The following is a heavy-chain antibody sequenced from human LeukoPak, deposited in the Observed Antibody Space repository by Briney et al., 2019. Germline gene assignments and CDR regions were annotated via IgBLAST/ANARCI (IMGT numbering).Heavy chain of an antibody. CDR3: ARDRGDFMIVFTFSFDY. J-gene: IGHJ4*02. D-gene: IGHD3-22*01. CDR2: IIPIFGTA. V-gene: IGHV1-69*13. Sequence: GASVKVSCKASGGTFSSYAISWVRQAPGQGLEWMGGIIPIFGTANYAQKFQGRVTITADESTSTAYMELSSLRSEDTAVYYCARDRGDFMIVFTFSFDYWGQGTLVTVSS. CDR1: GGTFSSYA.